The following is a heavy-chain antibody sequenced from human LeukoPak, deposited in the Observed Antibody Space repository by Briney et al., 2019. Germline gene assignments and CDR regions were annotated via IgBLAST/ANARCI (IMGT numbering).Heavy chain of an antibody. Sequence: PGGSLRLSCAASGFTFSSYGMHWVRQAPGKGLEWVAVISYDGSNKYYADSVKGRFTISRDNSKNALYLQMNSLRADDTAVYYCAKVLPPRGGRSGWYETNDYWGQGTLVTVSS. D-gene: IGHD6-19*01. V-gene: IGHV3-30*18. J-gene: IGHJ4*02. CDR2: ISYDGSNK. CDR1: GFTFSSYG. CDR3: AKVLPPRGGRSGWYETNDY.